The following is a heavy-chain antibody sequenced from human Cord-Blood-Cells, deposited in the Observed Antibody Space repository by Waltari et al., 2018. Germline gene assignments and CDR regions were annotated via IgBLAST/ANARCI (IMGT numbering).Heavy chain of an antibody. J-gene: IGHJ4*02. D-gene: IGHD2-21*01. CDR1: GFTFSSYA. V-gene: IGHV3-23*01. CDR2: ISGSGGST. CDR3: AKEGEEYYFDY. Sequence: EVQLLESGGGLVQPGGSLRLSYAASGFTFSSYAMSWVRQAPGRGVEWVSAISGSGGSTDYADSVKGRFTISRDNSKNTLYLQMNSLRAEDTAVYYGAKEGEEYYFDYWGQGTLVTVSS.